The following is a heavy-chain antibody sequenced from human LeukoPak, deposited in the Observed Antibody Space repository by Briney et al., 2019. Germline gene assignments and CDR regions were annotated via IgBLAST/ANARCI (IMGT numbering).Heavy chain of an antibody. D-gene: IGHD6-13*01. Sequence: GGSLRLSCTASGFTFRDYYVTWIRQAPGKGLEWVSYIRSTGSSTAYADSVKGRFAISRDNAKNSLYLQMNGLRVEDTAVYYCAREGRGIAATKRMYYFDYWGQGTLVTVSS. V-gene: IGHV3-11*04. J-gene: IGHJ4*02. CDR1: GFTFRDYY. CDR2: IRSTGSST. CDR3: AREGRGIAATKRMYYFDY.